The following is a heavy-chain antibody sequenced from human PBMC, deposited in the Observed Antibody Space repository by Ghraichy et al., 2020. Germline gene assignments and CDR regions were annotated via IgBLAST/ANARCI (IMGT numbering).Heavy chain of an antibody. CDR2: ISSTTPYI. Sequence: GGSLRLSCTGSGFSFSDYSLNWVRQDPGKGLEWVSSISSTTPYIYYADSVKGRFTISRDNAKKSIYLQMDSLRPEDTGLYYCARDGTTVTETGNYGMDVWGQGTTVTVSS. J-gene: IGHJ6*02. CDR1: GFSFSDYS. V-gene: IGHV3-21*01. CDR3: ARDGTTVTETGNYGMDV. D-gene: IGHD4-17*01.